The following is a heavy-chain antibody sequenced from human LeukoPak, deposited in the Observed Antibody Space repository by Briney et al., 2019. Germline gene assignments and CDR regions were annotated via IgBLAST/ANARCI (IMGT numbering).Heavy chain of an antibody. CDR3: AKGDDYGSGSYPPGD. V-gene: IGHV3-9*01. D-gene: IGHD3-10*01. Sequence: GGSLRLSCVASGFTFDDYAMHWVRQAPGKGLEWVSGISWNSGSIGYADSVKGRFTISRDNAKNSLYLQMNSLRAEDTALYYCAKGDDYGSGSYPPGDWGQGTLVTVSS. J-gene: IGHJ4*02. CDR2: ISWNSGSI. CDR1: GFTFDDYA.